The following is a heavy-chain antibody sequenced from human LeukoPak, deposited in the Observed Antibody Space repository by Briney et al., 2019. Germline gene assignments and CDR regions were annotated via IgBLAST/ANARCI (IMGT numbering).Heavy chain of an antibody. CDR2: IFYSGST. V-gene: IGHV4-39*01. CDR1: GGSISSSSYY. J-gene: IGHJ4*02. Sequence: PSETLSLTCTVSGGSISSSSYYWGWIRQPRGKGLEWIGSIFYSGSTYYNPSLESRVTISVDTSKNQFSLKLSSVTAADTAVYYCARLFYYDSGGSHYWGQGTLVTVSS. D-gene: IGHD3-22*01. CDR3: ARLFYYDSGGSHY.